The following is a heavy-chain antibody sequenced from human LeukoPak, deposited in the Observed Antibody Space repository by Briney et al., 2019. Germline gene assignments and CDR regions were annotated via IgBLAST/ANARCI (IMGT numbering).Heavy chain of an antibody. D-gene: IGHD3-10*01. CDR1: GASISSYY. CDR3: ARGLQYYGSGSYTHFDY. Sequence: TPSETLSLTRTVSGASISSYYWSWIRQPPGKGLEWIGYIYHSGSTYYNPSLKSRVTISLDRSKNQFSLKVTSVTAADTAVYYCARGLQYYGSGSYTHFDYWGQGSLVTVSS. J-gene: IGHJ4*02. CDR2: IYHSGST. V-gene: IGHV4-59*12.